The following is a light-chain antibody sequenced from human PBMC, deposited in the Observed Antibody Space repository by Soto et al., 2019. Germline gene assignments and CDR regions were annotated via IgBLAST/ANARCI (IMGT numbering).Light chain of an antibody. CDR3: QSFDSGLRGEV. CDR2: GNS. V-gene: IGLV1-40*01. CDR1: SPNIGAGFV. Sequence: QSVLTQPPSVSGAPGQRVTIPCTGSSPNIGAGFVVHWYQHLPGTAPRLLIYGNSNRPTGIPYRFSGSKSGTSASLAITGLQTEDEADYYCQSFDSGLRGEVFGGGTKLTVL. J-gene: IGLJ3*02.